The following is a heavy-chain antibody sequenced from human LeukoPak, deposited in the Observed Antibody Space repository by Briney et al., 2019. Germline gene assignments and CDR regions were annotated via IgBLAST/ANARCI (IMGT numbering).Heavy chain of an antibody. Sequence: PSETLSLTCTVPGGSISSYYWSWIRQPAGKGLEWIGRIYTSGATNYNPSLKSRVTMSVDTSKNQFSLKLSSVTAADTAVYYCARDKSGSSWYGYWFDPWGQGTLVTVSS. V-gene: IGHV4-4*07. D-gene: IGHD6-13*01. CDR3: ARDKSGSSWYGYWFDP. J-gene: IGHJ5*02. CDR2: IYTSGAT. CDR1: GGSISSYY.